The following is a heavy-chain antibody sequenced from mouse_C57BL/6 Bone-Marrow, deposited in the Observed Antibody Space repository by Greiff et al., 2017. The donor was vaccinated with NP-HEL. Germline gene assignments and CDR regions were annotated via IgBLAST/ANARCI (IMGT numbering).Heavy chain of an antibody. D-gene: IGHD2-4*01. CDR1: GYTFTDYY. Sequence: VQLQQSGPVLVKPGASVKMSCKASGYTFTDYYMNWVKQSHGKSLEWIGVINPYNGGTSYNQKFKGKATLTVDKSSSTAYMELNSLTSEDSAVYYCARGPYDSERDYWGQGTTLTVSS. V-gene: IGHV1-19*01. CDR3: ARGPYDSERDY. CDR2: INPYNGGT. J-gene: IGHJ2*01.